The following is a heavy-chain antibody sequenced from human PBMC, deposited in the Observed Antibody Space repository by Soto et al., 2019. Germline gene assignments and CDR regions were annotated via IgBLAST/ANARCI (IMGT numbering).Heavy chain of an antibody. V-gene: IGHV3-23*01. CDR3: ARRHSGWYFDY. CDR1: GFIFSSYA. J-gene: IGHJ4*02. Sequence: EVQLLESGGGLVQPGGSLRLSCAASGFIFSSYAMSWVRQAPGKGLEWVAAISGSGGSTYNADSVKGRLTISRDNSTNTRYLQVNSRGAEATAVYYCARRHSGWYFDYWGQGTLVTVSS. CDR2: ISGSGGST. D-gene: IGHD6-19*01.